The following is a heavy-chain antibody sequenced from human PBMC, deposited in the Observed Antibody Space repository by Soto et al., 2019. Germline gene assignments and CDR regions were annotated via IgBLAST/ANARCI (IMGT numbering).Heavy chain of an antibody. V-gene: IGHV5-10-1*01. CDR3: ARQIYDSDTGPNFQYYFDS. CDR1: GYSFAGYW. Sequence: GESLKISCKGSGYSFAGYWITWVRQEPGKGLEWMGRIDPSDSQTYYSPSFRGHVTISVTKSITTVFLQWSSLRASDTAMYYCARQIYDSDTGPNFQYYFDSWGQGTPVTVFS. J-gene: IGHJ4*02. D-gene: IGHD3-22*01. CDR2: IDPSDSQT.